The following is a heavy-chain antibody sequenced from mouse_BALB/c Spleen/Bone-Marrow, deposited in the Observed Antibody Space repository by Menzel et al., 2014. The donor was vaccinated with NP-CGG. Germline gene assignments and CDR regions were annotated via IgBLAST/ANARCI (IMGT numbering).Heavy chain of an antibody. Sequence: EVQVVESGGDLVRPGGSLKLSCSASGFAFSSYDMSWVCQTPEKRLEWVAYISSGGGSTYYPDTVKGRFTISRDNAKNTLYLQMSSLKSEDTAMYYCARHRYGFDYWGQGTTLTVSS. D-gene: IGHD1-1*01. J-gene: IGHJ2*01. V-gene: IGHV5-12-1*01. CDR1: GFAFSSYD. CDR2: ISSGGGST. CDR3: ARHRYGFDY.